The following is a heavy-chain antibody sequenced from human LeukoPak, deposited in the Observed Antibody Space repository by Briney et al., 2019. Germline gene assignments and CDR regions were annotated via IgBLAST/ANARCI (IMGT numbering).Heavy chain of an antibody. J-gene: IGHJ1*01. V-gene: IGHV1-24*01. CDR1: GYTLTELS. CDR3: ATGAGSCCDAEYFQH. CDR2: FDPEDGET. Sequence: ASVKVSGKVSGYTLTELSMHWVRQAPGKGLERMGGFDPEDGETIYAQKFQGRVTRTEDTSTDTAYMELSSLRAEDTAVYYCATGAGSCCDAEYFQHWGQGTLVTVSS. D-gene: IGHD2-15*01.